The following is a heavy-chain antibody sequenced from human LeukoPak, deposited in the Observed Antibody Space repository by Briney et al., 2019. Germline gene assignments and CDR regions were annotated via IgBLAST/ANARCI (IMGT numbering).Heavy chain of an antibody. D-gene: IGHD6-13*01. V-gene: IGHV3-74*01. CDR1: GFTFSSSW. CDR3: ARADSSWANDY. J-gene: IGHJ4*02. CDR2: ISSGGSST. Sequence: PGGSLRLSCVASGFTFSSSWMYWVRQAPGKGLVWASRISSGGSSTTYADSVKGRFTISRDNAKNTLYLQMNSLRVEDTAVYYCARADSSWANDYWGQGTLVTVSS.